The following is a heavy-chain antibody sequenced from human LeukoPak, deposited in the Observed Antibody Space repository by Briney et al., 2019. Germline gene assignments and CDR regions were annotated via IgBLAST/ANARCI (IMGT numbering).Heavy chain of an antibody. J-gene: IGHJ4*02. V-gene: IGHV5-10-1*01. CDR1: GYSFTSYW. CDR2: IDPSDSYT. CDR3: ARHGVITAHFDY. D-gene: IGHD3-10*01. Sequence: GESLKISCKGSGYSFTSYWITWVRQMPGKGLEWMGTIDPSDSYTTYSPSLEGHVSISADKSISTAYLQWSSLKASDTAMYYCARHGVITAHFDYWGQGTLVTVSS.